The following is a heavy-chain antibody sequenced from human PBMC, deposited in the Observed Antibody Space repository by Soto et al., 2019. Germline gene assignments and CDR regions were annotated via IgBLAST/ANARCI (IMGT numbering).Heavy chain of an antibody. CDR3: ARDTRGYSYGYDY. V-gene: IGHV4-30-4*01. CDR2: IYYSGST. D-gene: IGHD5-18*01. CDR1: GGSISSGDYY. J-gene: IGHJ4*02. Sequence: PSETLSLTCTVSGGSISSGDYYWSWIRQPPGKGLEWIGYIYYSGSTYYNPSLKSRVTISVDTSKNQFSLKLSSVTAADTAVYYCARDTRGYSYGYDYWGQGTLVTVSS.